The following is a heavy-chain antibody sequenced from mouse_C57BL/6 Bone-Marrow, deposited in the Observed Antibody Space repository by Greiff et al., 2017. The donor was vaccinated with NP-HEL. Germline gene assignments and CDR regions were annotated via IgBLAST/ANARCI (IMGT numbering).Heavy chain of an antibody. J-gene: IGHJ3*01. D-gene: IGHD2-3*01. CDR3: ARGEGDYDGHGAY. CDR1: GYTFTSYW. V-gene: IGHV1-50*01. Sequence: QVQLQQPGAELVKPGASVKLSCKASGYTFTSYWMQWVKQRPGQGLEWIGEIDPSDSYTNYNQKFKGKATLTVDTSSSTAYMQLSSLTSEDSAVYYCARGEGDYDGHGAYWGQGTLVTVSA. CDR2: IDPSDSYT.